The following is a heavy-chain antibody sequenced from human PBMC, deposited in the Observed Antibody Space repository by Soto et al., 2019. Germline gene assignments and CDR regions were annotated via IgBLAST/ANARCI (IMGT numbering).Heavy chain of an antibody. CDR1: GFTFSSYW. D-gene: IGHD2-2*01. Sequence: PGGSLRLSCAASGFTFSSYWMHWVRQAPGKGLVWVSRINSDGSSTSYADSVKGRFTISRDNAKNTLYLQMNSLRAEDTAVYYCARVVPWVPSSLYYYYYMDVWGKGTTDTVSS. J-gene: IGHJ6*03. CDR3: ARVVPWVPSSLYYYYYMDV. CDR2: INSDGSST. V-gene: IGHV3-74*01.